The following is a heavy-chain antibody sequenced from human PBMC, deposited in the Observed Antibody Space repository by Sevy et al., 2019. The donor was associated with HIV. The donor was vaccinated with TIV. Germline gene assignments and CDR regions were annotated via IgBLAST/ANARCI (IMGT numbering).Heavy chain of an antibody. J-gene: IGHJ6*02. Sequence: ASVKVSCKASGYTFTSYDINWVRQATGQGLEWMGWMNPNSGNTGYAQKFQGRVTMTRNTSISTAYMGLSSLRSEDTAVYYCASPHRTTYYDFWSGYSAPGGMDVWGQGTTVTVSS. CDR1: GYTFTSYD. V-gene: IGHV1-8*01. CDR3: ASPHRTTYYDFWSGYSAPGGMDV. D-gene: IGHD3-3*01. CDR2: MNPNSGNT.